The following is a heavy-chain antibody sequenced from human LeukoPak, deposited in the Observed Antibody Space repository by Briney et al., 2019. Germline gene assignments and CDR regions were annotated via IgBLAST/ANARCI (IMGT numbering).Heavy chain of an antibody. Sequence: ETLSLTCSVSGDSITGYYWGWIRQPPGKGLEWMGIIYPGDSDTRYSPSFQGQVTISADKSINTAYLQWSSLKASDTAMYYCARSWTMAQNLDSWGQGTQVTVSS. CDR3: ARSWTMAQNLDS. D-gene: IGHD4/OR15-4a*01. J-gene: IGHJ4*02. V-gene: IGHV5-51*01. CDR1: GDSITGYY. CDR2: IYPGDSDT.